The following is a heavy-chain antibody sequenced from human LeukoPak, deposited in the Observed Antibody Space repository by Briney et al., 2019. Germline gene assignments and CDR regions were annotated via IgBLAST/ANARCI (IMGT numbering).Heavy chain of an antibody. V-gene: IGHV4-34*01. Sequence: SETLSLTCAVYGGSFSSYYWSWIRQPPGRGVEWIGDIDHGGITNCNPSLKSRVTISVDTSKNQFSLTLRSVTAADTAVYYCAGLQGHSYYYMDVWGRGTTVTVSS. CDR1: GGSFSSYY. CDR3: AGLQGHSYYYMDV. J-gene: IGHJ6*03. CDR2: IDHGGIT.